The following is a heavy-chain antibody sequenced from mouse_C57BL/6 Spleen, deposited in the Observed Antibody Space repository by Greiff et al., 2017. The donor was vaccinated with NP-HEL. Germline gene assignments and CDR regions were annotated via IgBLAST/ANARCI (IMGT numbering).Heavy chain of an antibody. Sequence: VQLVESGAELARPGASVKLSCKASGYTFTSYGISWVKQRTGQGLEWIGEIYPRSGNTYYNEKFKGKATLTADKSSSTAYMELRSLTSEDSAVYFCAKGPPYYAMDYWGQGTSVTVSS. J-gene: IGHJ4*01. D-gene: IGHD3-3*01. CDR1: GYTFTSYG. CDR2: IYPRSGNT. V-gene: IGHV1-81*01. CDR3: AKGPPYYAMDY.